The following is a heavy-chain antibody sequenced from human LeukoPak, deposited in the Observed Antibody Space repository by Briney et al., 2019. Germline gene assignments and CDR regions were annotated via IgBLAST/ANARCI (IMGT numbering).Heavy chain of an antibody. CDR1: GGPISSGSYY. J-gene: IGHJ5*02. V-gene: IGHV4-61*02. CDR3: ARDREMATNPNWFDP. CDR2: IYTSGST. D-gene: IGHD5-24*01. Sequence: KPSETLSLTCTVSGGPISSGSYYWSWIRQPAGKGLEWIGRIYTSGSTNYNPSLKSRVTISVDTSKNQFSLKLSSVAAADTAVYYCARDREMATNPNWFDPWGQGTLVTVSS.